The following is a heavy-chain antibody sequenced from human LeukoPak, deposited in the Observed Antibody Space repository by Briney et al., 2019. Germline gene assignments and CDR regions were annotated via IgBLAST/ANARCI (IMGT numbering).Heavy chain of an antibody. D-gene: IGHD3-22*01. Sequence: ASXKVSCKASGYIFTSYYMHWLRQAPGQGREWVGLINPTGGSTTYAQNFQGRGTMTRDTSTTTVYMEVSSLRSEDTAVYYCARAGYDSSGYYSYWGQGTLVTVSS. CDR1: GYIFTSYY. J-gene: IGHJ4*02. V-gene: IGHV1-46*01. CDR2: INPTGGST. CDR3: ARAGYDSSGYYSY.